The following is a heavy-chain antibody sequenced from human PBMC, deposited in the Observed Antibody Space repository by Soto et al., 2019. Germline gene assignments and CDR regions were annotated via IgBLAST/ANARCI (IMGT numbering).Heavy chain of an antibody. CDR2: IYYSGST. Sequence: SETLSLTCTVSGGSISSSSYYWGWIRQPPGKGLQWIGSIYYSGSTYYNPSLKSRVTISVDKSKNQFSLKLSSVTAADTAVYYCGRPYFYETSVYFRPADTFDIWGPGKMVTVSS. J-gene: IGHJ3*02. D-gene: IGHD3-22*01. CDR1: GGSISSSSYY. V-gene: IGHV4-39*01. CDR3: GRPYFYETSVYFRPADTFDI.